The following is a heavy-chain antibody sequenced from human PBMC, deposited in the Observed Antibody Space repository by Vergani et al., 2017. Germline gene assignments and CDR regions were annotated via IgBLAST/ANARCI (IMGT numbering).Heavy chain of an antibody. V-gene: IGHV4-39*01. D-gene: IGHD7-27*01. J-gene: IGHJ4*02. Sequence: QLQLQESGPGLVKPSETLSLTCTVSGGSISSSNYYWGWIRQPPGKGLEWIGTIYYSGSTYYNPSLKSRVTISVDTSKNQFSLKLSSVTAADTAVYYCATGAGPFDIWGQGTLVTVSS. CDR2: IYYSGST. CDR3: ATGAGPFDI. CDR1: GGSISSSNYY.